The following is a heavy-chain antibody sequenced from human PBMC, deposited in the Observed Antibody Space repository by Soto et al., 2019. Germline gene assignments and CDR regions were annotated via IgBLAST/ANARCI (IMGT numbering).Heavy chain of an antibody. J-gene: IGHJ6*02. CDR2: IYYSGST. D-gene: IGHD1-26*01. CDR1: DGSSSSRSYY. V-gene: IGHV4-61*01. Sequence: PSETMSVTRTVADGSSSSRSYYCCWIQKPPGKGLEWIGYIYYSGSTNYNPSLKSRVTISVDTSKNQFSLKLSSVTAADTAVYYCARDQFPTYYYYGMDVWGQGTTVTVSS. CDR3: ARDQFPTYYYYGMDV.